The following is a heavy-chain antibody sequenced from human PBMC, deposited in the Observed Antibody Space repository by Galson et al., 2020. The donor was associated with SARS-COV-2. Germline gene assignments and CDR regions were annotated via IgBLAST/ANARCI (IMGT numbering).Heavy chain of an antibody. V-gene: IGHV3-30*01. CDR3: ARETLDYTSSWYDY. CDR1: GFTFSRHA. J-gene: IGHJ4*02. CDR2: ISYDGSTK. Sequence: GESLKISCATSGFTFSRHAMHWVRQAPGKGLEWVAIISYDGSTKYNGDSVKGRFTISRDNSKSTLYLQMNSLRGEDTAVYYCARETLDYTSSWYDYWGQGTLVTVSS. D-gene: IGHD6-13*01.